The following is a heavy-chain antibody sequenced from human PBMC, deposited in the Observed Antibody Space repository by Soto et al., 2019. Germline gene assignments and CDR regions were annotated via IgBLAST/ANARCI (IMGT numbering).Heavy chain of an antibody. V-gene: IGHV3-53*01. D-gene: IGHD3-16*02. CDR1: GFTVSRGY. J-gene: IGHJ6*02. Sequence: PGGSLXLSCAAPGFTVSRGYMTWVRQALGKGLEWLSFIYTDGRTYYADSVKGRFTISRDDSKNTVYLQMTSLRAEDTAVYYCARDPPTTCHYRLDVWGQGTTVTVSS. CDR2: IYTDGRT. CDR3: ARDPPTTCHYRLDV.